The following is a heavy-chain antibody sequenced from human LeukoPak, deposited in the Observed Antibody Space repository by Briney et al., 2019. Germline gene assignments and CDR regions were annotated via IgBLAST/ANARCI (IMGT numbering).Heavy chain of an antibody. CDR2: IYSGGST. J-gene: IGHJ4*02. V-gene: IGHV3-53*01. Sequence: GGSLRLSCAASGFTFSSYAMHWVRQAPGKGLEWVSVIYSGGSTYYADSVKGRFTISRDNSKNTLSLQMNSLRAEDTAVYYCARSGEMATIMGDWGQGTLVTVSS. CDR1: GFTFSSYA. CDR3: ARSGEMATIMGD. D-gene: IGHD5-24*01.